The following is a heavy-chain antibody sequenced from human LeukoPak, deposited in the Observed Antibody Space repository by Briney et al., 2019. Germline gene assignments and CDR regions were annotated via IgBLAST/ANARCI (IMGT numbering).Heavy chain of an antibody. J-gene: IGHJ3*02. Sequence: GGSLRLSCAASGFTFSSYGMHWVRQAPGKGLEWVAVIWYDGSNKYYADSVKGRFTISRDNSKNTLYLQMNSLRAEDTAVYYCAREMRITFGGVISWKAFDIWGQGTMVTVS. CDR1: GFTFSSYG. CDR2: IWYDGSNK. V-gene: IGHV3-33*01. CDR3: AREMRITFGGVISWKAFDI. D-gene: IGHD3-16*02.